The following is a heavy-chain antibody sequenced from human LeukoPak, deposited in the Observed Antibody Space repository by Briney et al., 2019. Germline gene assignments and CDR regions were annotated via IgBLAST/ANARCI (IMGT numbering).Heavy chain of an antibody. CDR2: IYYSGST. V-gene: IGHV4-59*01. CDR1: GGSISSYY. Sequence: SETLSLTCTVSGGSISSYYWSWIRQPPGKGLEWIGYIYYSGSTNYNPSLKSRVTISVDTSKNQFSLKLSSVTAADTAVYYCARKRGNYDILTGYYYMDVWGKGTTVTISS. J-gene: IGHJ6*03. D-gene: IGHD3-9*01. CDR3: ARKRGNYDILTGYYYMDV.